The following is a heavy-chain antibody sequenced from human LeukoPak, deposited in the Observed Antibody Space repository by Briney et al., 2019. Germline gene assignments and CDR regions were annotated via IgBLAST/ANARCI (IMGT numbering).Heavy chain of an antibody. CDR1: GGSFSGYY. CDR2: INHSGST. D-gene: IGHD4-23*01. V-gene: IGHV4-34*01. J-gene: IGHJ4*02. CDR3: ARDLWETTRGYSIDY. Sequence: SETLSLTCAVYGGSFSGYYWSWIRQPPGKGLEWIGEINHSGSTNYNPSLKSRVTISVDTSKNQFSLKLSSVTAADTAVYYCARDLWETTRGYSIDYWGQGILVIVSS.